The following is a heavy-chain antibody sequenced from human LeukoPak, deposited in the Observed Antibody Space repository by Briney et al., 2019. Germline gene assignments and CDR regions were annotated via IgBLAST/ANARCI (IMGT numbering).Heavy chain of an antibody. D-gene: IGHD6-13*01. J-gene: IGHJ4*02. Sequence: PGGSLRLSCAASGFTFSNHGMHWVRQAPGKGLEWVSSISSSSSYIYYADSVKGRFTISRDNAKNSLYLQMNSLRAEDTAVYYCARDTAAAGTFNYWGQGTLVTVSS. CDR3: ARDTAAAGTFNY. CDR1: GFTFSNHG. V-gene: IGHV3-21*01. CDR2: ISSSSSYI.